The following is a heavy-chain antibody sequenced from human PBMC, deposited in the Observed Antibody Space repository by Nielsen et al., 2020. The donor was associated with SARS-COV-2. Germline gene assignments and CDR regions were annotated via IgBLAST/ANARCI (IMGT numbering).Heavy chain of an antibody. CDR3: ATDFLWFAESYSWFDP. CDR1: GFTFSNAW. Sequence: GASLKISCAASGFTFSNAWMSWVRQAPGKGLEWVGRIKSKTDGGTRDYAVPVKGRFTISRDDSKNTLFLQMNSLKVEDTAVYYCATDFLWFAESYSWFDPRGQGTLVTVSS. D-gene: IGHD3-10*01. V-gene: IGHV3-15*01. J-gene: IGHJ5*02. CDR2: IKSKTDGGTR.